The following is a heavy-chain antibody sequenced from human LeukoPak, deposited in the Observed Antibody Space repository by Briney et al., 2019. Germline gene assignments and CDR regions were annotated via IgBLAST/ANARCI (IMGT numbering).Heavy chain of an antibody. D-gene: IGHD3-22*01. CDR2: IFSNDEK. Sequence: SGPVLVKPTETLTLTCTVSGFSLSNARMGVSWIRQPPGKALEWLAHIFSNDEKSYSTSLKSRLTISKDTSKSQVVLTMTNLDPVDTATYYCAWTSLLPFSHAFDIWGQGTMVPVSS. V-gene: IGHV2-26*04. CDR1: GFSLSNARMG. J-gene: IGHJ3*02. CDR3: AWTSLLPFSHAFDI.